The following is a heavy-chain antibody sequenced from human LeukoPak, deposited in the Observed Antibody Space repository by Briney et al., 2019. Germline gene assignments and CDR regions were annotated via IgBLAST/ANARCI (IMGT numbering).Heavy chain of an antibody. D-gene: IGHD1-14*01. Sequence: SETLSLTCAAHGGYFRGYYWSWIRQPPGKGLEWIGEINHSGSTNYNPSLKSRVTISVDTSKNQFSLKLSSVTAADTAGYYCARRGSGGAGNYYYYMDVWGKGTTVTVSS. CDR3: ARRGSGGAGNYYYYMDV. J-gene: IGHJ6*03. CDR1: GGYFRGYY. V-gene: IGHV4-34*01. CDR2: INHSGST.